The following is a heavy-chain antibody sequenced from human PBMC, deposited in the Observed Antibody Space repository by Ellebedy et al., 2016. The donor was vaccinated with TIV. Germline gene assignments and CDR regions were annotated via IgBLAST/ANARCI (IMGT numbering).Heavy chain of an antibody. J-gene: IGHJ3*02. CDR3: ARPVVTGDAFDI. CDR1: GYTFTSYY. D-gene: IGHD4-23*01. Sequence: AASVKASCKASGYTFTSYYMHWVRQAPGQGLEWMGIINPSGGSTSYAQKFQGRVTMTRDTSTSTVYMELSSLRSEDTAVYYCARPVVTGDAFDIWGQGTMVTVSS. V-gene: IGHV1-46*01. CDR2: INPSGGST.